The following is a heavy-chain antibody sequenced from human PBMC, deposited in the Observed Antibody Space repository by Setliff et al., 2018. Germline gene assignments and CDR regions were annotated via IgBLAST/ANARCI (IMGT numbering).Heavy chain of an antibody. D-gene: IGHD4-4*01. Sequence: GGSLRLSCVASGITFTSYAMSWVRQAPGKGLEWVSTVSGSGDNAYYTDSVKGRFTTSRDNSKNTLSLQMNNLKTEDTGFYYCTTGPRDSRNYLNWFDPWGQGTLVTVSS. CDR2: VSGSGDNA. J-gene: IGHJ5*02. CDR3: TTGPRDSRNYLNWFDP. CDR1: GITFTSYA. V-gene: IGHV3-23*01.